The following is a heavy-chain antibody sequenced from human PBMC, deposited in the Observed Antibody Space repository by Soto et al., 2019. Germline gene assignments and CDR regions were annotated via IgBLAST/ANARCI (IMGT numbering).Heavy chain of an antibody. D-gene: IGHD6-19*01. CDR1: GFTFSNAW. V-gene: IGHV3-15*01. J-gene: IGHJ6*03. CDR3: TTDKVMAGTRWDYYYYYYMDV. Sequence: GGSLRLSCAASGFTFSNAWMSWVRQAPGKGLEWVGRIKSKTDGGTTDYAAPVKGRFTISRDDSKNTLYLQMNSLKTEDTAVYYCTTDKVMAGTRWDYYYYYYMDVWGKGTTVTVSS. CDR2: IKSKTDGGTT.